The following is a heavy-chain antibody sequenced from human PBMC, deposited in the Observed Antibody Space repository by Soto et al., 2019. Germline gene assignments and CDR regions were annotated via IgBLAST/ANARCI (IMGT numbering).Heavy chain of an antibody. CDR1: GFTFSSYS. CDR3: ARELYSSSARYFDY. CDR2: ISSSRSYI. D-gene: IGHD6-6*01. V-gene: IGHV3-21*01. Sequence: EVQLVESGGGLVKPGGSLRLSCAASGFTFSSYSMNWVRQAPGKGLEWVSSISSSRSYIYYADSVKGRFTISRDNAKNSLYLQMNSLRAEDTAVYYCARELYSSSARYFDYWGQGTLVTVSS. J-gene: IGHJ4*02.